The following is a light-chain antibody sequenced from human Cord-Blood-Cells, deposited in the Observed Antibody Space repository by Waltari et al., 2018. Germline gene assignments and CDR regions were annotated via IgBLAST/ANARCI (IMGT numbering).Light chain of an antibody. V-gene: IGLV2-14*01. J-gene: IGLJ3*02. Sequence: QSALTQTASVPGSPGQSITISCTGTSSDVGGYNYVSWYQQHPGKAPKLMIYDVSKRPSGVSNRFSGSKSGHTASLTISGLQAEDEADYYCSSYTSSSTWVFGGGTKLTVL. CDR3: SSYTSSSTWV. CDR2: DVS. CDR1: SSDVGGYNY.